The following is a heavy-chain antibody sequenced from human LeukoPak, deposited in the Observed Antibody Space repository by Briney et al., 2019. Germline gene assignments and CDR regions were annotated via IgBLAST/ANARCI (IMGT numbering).Heavy chain of an antibody. CDR3: ARSFLGDWYFDL. CDR2: IYYSGST. D-gene: IGHD1-26*01. CDR1: GGSTSSYY. Sequence: SETLSLTCTAPGGSTSSYYGSWIREPQGMGLEWIGCIYYSGSTNYTPSLKSRVTISVDTSKDQFSPRLTSVTATDTAVYYCARSFLGDWYFDLWGRGTLVTVSS. V-gene: IGHV4-59*01. J-gene: IGHJ2*01.